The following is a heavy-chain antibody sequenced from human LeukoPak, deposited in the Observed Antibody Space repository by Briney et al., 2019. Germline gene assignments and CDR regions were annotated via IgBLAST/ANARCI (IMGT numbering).Heavy chain of an antibody. D-gene: IGHD2-2*01. Sequence: GGSLRLSCAASGFTVSDNYMNWVRQAPGKGLEWVSSISGTGTYIYNADSVKGRFTISRDNAKNSLYLQMNSLRAEDTAVYYCARDYCSSTSCFPSGTNYFDSWGQGTPVTVSS. CDR2: ISGTGTYI. CDR3: ARDYCSSTSCFPSGTNYFDS. J-gene: IGHJ4*02. CDR1: GFTVSDNY. V-gene: IGHV3-21*01.